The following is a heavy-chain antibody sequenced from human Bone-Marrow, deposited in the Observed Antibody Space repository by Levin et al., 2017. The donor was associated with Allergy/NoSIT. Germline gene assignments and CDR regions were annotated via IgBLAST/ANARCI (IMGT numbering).Heavy chain of an antibody. J-gene: IGHJ4*02. D-gene: IGHD3-3*01. CDR3: VRESSLGFDT. CDR2: ISDSGGTT. Sequence: GGSLRLSCEVSGFTFINYGMNWVRQTPGKGLEWVSSISDSGGTTYYADSVKGRFTISRDNAKNSMYLQMNSLRVEDSAVYYCVRESSLGFDTWGQGTLVTVSS. CDR1: GFTFINYG. V-gene: IGHV3-23*01.